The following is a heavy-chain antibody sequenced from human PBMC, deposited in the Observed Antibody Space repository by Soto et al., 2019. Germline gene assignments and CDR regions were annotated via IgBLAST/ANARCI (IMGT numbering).Heavy chain of an antibody. D-gene: IGHD2-21*01. Sequence: PGESLRISCQGSGYSFSTYWIAWVRQMPVKGLEWMGILYPDDSDIRYSPSFQGQVTISVDKSIRTAYLQWRSLPASDTAIYYCARRRETTMAYDAYDLWGQGTMVTVSS. CDR3: ARRRETTMAYDAYDL. J-gene: IGHJ3*01. CDR1: GYSFSTYW. CDR2: LYPDDSDI. V-gene: IGHV5-51*01.